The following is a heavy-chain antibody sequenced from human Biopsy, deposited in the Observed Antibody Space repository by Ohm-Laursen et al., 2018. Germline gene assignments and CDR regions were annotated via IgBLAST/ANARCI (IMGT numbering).Heavy chain of an antibody. CDR1: GGSLSSYS. V-gene: IGHV4-4*07. Sequence: PGTLSLTCTVSGGSLSSYSWSWIRQPAGKGLEWIGQIYTSGDTNYNPSLKSRVSVSEDTSRRQFSLRPTSVTAADTAVYYCATGPKRLTGTSYFESWGRGILVTVSS. CDR3: ATGPKRLTGTSYFES. J-gene: IGHJ4*02. CDR2: IYTSGDT. D-gene: IGHD1-7*01.